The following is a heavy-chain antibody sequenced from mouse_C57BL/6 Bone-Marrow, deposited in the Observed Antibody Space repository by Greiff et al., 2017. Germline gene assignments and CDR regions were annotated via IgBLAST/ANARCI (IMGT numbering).Heavy chain of an antibody. CDR1: GYSFTDYN. Sequence: VHVKQSGPELVKPGASVKISCKASGYSFTDYNMNWVKQSNGKSLEWIGVLNPNYGTTSYNQKFKGTATLTVDQSSSTAYMQLNSLTSEDSAVYYCARGYDYDYAMDYWGQGTSVTVSS. V-gene: IGHV1-39*01. CDR3: ARGYDYDYAMDY. CDR2: LNPNYGTT. D-gene: IGHD2-4*01. J-gene: IGHJ4*01.